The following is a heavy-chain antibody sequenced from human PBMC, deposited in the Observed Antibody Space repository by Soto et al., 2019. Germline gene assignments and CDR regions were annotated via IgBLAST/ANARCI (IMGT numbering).Heavy chain of an antibody. J-gene: IGHJ3*02. CDR1: GGTFSSYT. CDR2: IIPILGIA. CDR3: ARAILFGEYPENGVAFDI. V-gene: IGHV1-69*02. Sequence: ASVKVSCKASGGTFSSYTISWVRQAPGQGLEWMGRIIPILGIANYAQKFQGRVTITADKSTSTAYMELSSLRSEDTAVYYCARAILFGEYPENGVAFDIWGQGTMVTGSS. D-gene: IGHD3-10*01.